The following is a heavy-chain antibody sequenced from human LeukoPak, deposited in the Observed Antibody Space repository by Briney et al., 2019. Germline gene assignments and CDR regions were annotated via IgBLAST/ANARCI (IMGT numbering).Heavy chain of an antibody. CDR1: GFTFSSYA. CDR2: ISYDGSNK. J-gene: IGHJ4*02. D-gene: IGHD6-19*01. V-gene: IGHV3-30*04. CDR3: ARDRDSSGWSDY. Sequence: GRSLRLSCAASGFTFSSYAMHWVRQAPGKGLEWVAVISYDGSNKYYADSVKGRFTISRDNSKNTLYLQMNSLRAEDTAVYYCARDRDSSGWSDYRGQGTLVTVSS.